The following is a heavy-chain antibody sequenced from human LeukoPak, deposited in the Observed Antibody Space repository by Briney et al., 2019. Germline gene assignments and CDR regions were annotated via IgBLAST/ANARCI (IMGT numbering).Heavy chain of an antibody. D-gene: IGHD5-24*01. J-gene: IGHJ3*02. Sequence: PGGSLRLSCAASGFTFSDYYMSWIRQAPGKGLEWVSYISSSGSTIYYADSVKGRFTISRDNAKNSLYLQMNSLRAEDTAVYYCARDRGWLQFLDAFDIWGQGTMVTVSS. CDR1: GFTFSDYY. CDR3: ARDRGWLQFLDAFDI. V-gene: IGHV3-11*01. CDR2: ISSSGSTI.